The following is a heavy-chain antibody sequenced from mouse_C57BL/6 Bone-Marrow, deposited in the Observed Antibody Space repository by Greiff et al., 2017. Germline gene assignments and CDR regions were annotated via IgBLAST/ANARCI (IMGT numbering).Heavy chain of an antibody. Sequence: QVTLKVSGAELMKPGASVKLSCKATGYTFTGYWLAWVKQRPGQGLEWIGEILPGNGGTNYNEKFKGKATFPADTSSNTSYMQLSSLTTEDSAIYYCANYGYPWFAYWGQGTLVTVSA. CDR3: ANYGYPWFAY. J-gene: IGHJ3*01. V-gene: IGHV1-9*01. CDR2: ILPGNGGT. CDR1: GYTFTGYW. D-gene: IGHD2-2*01.